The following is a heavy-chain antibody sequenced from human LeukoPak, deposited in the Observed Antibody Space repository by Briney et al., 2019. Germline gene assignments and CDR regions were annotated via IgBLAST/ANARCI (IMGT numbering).Heavy chain of an antibody. CDR1: GYTFTSYY. D-gene: IGHD3-10*01. J-gene: IGHJ3*02. V-gene: IGHV1-46*03. Sequence: ASVKVCCEASGYTFTSYYMHWVRQAPGQGREWMGIINPSGGSTSYAQKFQGRVTMTRDTSTSTVYMELSSLRSEDTAVYYCARDYYGSGSSTSLAFDIWGQGTMVTVSS. CDR3: ARDYYGSGSSTSLAFDI. CDR2: INPSGGST.